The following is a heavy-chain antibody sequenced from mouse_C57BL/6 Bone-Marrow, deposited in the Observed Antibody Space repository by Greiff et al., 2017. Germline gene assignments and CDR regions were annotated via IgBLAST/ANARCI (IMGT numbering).Heavy chain of an antibody. D-gene: IGHD1-1*01. CDR1: GYAFSSYW. CDR3: ARRRHYYCSSLAWFAY. J-gene: IGHJ3*01. CDR2: IYPGDGDT. V-gene: IGHV1-80*01. Sequence: QVQLQQSGAELVKPGASVKISCKASGYAFSSYWMNWVKQRPGKGLEWIGQIYPGDGDTNYNGKFKGKATLTADKSSSTAYMQLSSLTSEDSAVYVCARRRHYYCSSLAWFAYWGQGTLVTVSA.